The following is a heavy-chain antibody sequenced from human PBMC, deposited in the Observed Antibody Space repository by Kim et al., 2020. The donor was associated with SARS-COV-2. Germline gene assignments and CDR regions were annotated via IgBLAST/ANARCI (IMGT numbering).Heavy chain of an antibody. CDR2: ISSSSSTI. V-gene: IGHV3-48*02. J-gene: IGHJ6*02. D-gene: IGHD3-22*01. CDR3: ARDRYYDSSGYPRMDV. CDR1: GFTFSSYS. Sequence: GGSLRLSCAASGFTFSSYSMNWVRQAPGKGLEWVSYISSSSSTIYYADSVKGRFTISRDNAKNSLYLQMNSLRDEDTAVYYCARDRYYDSSGYPRMDVWGQGTTVTVSS.